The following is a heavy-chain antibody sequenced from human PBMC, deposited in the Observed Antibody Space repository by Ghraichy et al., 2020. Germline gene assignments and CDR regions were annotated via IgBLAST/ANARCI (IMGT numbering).Heavy chain of an antibody. CDR3: ARSPNPERVNVYYGMDV. CDR2: ISSSSTTI. CDR1: GFTFSVYS. J-gene: IGHJ6*02. D-gene: IGHD1-1*01. Sequence: GESLNISCAASGFTFSVYSMNWVRQAPGKGLEWISYISSSSTTIYYADSVKGRFTISRDNAKNSLYLQMNSLRDEDTAVYYCARSPNPERVNVYYGMDVWGQGTTVTISS. V-gene: IGHV3-48*02.